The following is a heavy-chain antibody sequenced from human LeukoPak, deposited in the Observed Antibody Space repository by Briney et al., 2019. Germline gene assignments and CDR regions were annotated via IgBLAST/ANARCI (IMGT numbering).Heavy chain of an antibody. CDR1: GGIISSYY. J-gene: IGHJ4*02. D-gene: IGHD2-2*03. CDR3: ARSLDGYCSSTSCTMFDY. Sequence: SATLSLICTVSGGIISSYYWNWIRQPPGEGLESIVYVHYGGSTNYNPSYKSRVTISVATSKNKSYLKLSSVTAADTAVYYCARSLDGYCSSTSCTMFDYWGQGNLVTVSS. CDR2: VHYGGST. V-gene: IGHV4-59*01.